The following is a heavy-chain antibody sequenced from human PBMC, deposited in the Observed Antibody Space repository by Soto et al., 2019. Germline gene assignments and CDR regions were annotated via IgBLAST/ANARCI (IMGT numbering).Heavy chain of an antibody. J-gene: IGHJ4*02. CDR3: AREVQVHTPAFVY. CDR2: ISPMFGAA. CDR1: GGTFNTYA. D-gene: IGHD3-10*01. Sequence: QVQLVQSGAEMQKPGSSVKVSCQSSGGTFNTYAMNWVRQAPGQGPEWMGDISPMFGAANYAPKFQGRVTITADESTGKSYMQLSSLTSEDTALYFCAREVQVHTPAFVYWGQGTLVTVSS. V-gene: IGHV1-69*19.